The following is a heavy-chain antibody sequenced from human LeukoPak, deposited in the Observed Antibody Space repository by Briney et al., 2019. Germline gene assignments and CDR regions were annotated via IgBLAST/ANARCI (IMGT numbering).Heavy chain of an antibody. CDR2: ISSNGGST. Sequence: GGSLRLSCSASGFTFSSFAMYWVRQAPGKGLQYASAISSNGGSTYYEDSVKGRFTISRDNSKNTLYLQMSSLRAEDTAVYYCARDPVPYSSGGSCYSFDYWGQGTLVTVSS. CDR3: ARDPVPYSSGGSCYSFDY. CDR1: GFTFSSFA. D-gene: IGHD2-15*01. J-gene: IGHJ4*02. V-gene: IGHV3-64D*06.